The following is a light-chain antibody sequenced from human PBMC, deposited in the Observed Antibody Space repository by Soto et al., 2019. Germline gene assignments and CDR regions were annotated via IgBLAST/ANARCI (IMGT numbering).Light chain of an antibody. J-gene: IGKJ1*01. CDR2: AAS. CDR3: QQSLSTPPEWT. V-gene: IGKV1-39*01. CDR1: QSIRSY. Sequence: DIQMTQSPSSMSASVGDRVTITCRASQSIRSYLNWYQQKPGNAPKLLISAASSLQGGVPSRFSGSGSGTEYTLTITSLQPEDFATYYCQQSLSTPPEWTFGQGTKVEVK.